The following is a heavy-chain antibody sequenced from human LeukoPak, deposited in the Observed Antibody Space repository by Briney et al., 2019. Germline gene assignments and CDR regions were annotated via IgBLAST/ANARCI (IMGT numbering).Heavy chain of an antibody. Sequence: SETLSLTCAVYGGSFSGYYCSWIRQPPGKGLEWIGEINHSGSTNYNPSLKSRVTISVDTSKNQFSLKLSSVTAADTAVYYCARELGSYCSGGSCYSVRPNWFDPWGQGTLVTVSS. D-gene: IGHD2-15*01. V-gene: IGHV4-34*01. CDR3: ARELGSYCSGGSCYSVRPNWFDP. CDR2: INHSGST. CDR1: GGSFSGYY. J-gene: IGHJ5*02.